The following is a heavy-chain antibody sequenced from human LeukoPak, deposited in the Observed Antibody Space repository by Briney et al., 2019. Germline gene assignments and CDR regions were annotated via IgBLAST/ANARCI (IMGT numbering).Heavy chain of an antibody. CDR2: ISTYNGNT. J-gene: IGHJ4*02. V-gene: IGHV1-18*01. CDR1: GYTFTTYG. D-gene: IGHD5-18*01. Sequence: ASVKVSCRSSGYTFTTYGITWVRQAPGQGLKWMRWISTYNGNTNYAQKLQGSVTMTTDTSTSTAYMELRSLRSDDTAMYYCARDRMDTGTYLDYWGQGTLVTVSS. CDR3: ARDRMDTGTYLDY.